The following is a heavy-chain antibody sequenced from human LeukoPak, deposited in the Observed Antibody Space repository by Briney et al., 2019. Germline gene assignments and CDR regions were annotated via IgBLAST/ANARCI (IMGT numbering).Heavy chain of an antibody. CDR3: ATMVRGVIVKGPFDY. CDR2: ISYDGSNK. CDR1: GFTFSSYA. V-gene: IGHV3-30*04. J-gene: IGHJ4*02. D-gene: IGHD3-10*01. Sequence: PGRSLRLSCAASGFTFSSYAMHWVRQAPGKGLEWVAVISYDGSNKYYADSVKGRFTISRDNSKNTLYLQVNSLRAEDTAVYYCATMVRGVIVKGPFDYWGQGTLVTVSS.